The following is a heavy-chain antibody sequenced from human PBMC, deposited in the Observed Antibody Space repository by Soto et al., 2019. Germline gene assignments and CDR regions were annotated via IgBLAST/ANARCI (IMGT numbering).Heavy chain of an antibody. V-gene: IGHV3-23*01. Sequence: GGSLRLSCAASGFTFSSYAMSWVRQAPGKGLGWVSAISGSGGSTYYADSVKGRFTISRDNSKNTLYLQMNSLRAEDTAVYYCAKRAYYYDSSGYYYDYWGQGTLVTVSS. CDR2: ISGSGGST. CDR3: AKRAYYYDSSGYYYDY. CDR1: GFTFSSYA. D-gene: IGHD3-22*01. J-gene: IGHJ4*02.